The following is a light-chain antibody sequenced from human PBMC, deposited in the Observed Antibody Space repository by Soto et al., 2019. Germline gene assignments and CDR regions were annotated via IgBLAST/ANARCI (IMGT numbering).Light chain of an antibody. Sequence: QSVLTQPPSASGTPGQRVTISCSGSSSNIGSNYVYWYQQLPGTAPKLLIYRNNQRPSGVPDRFSGSKSGTSASLAISGFRSEDEADYYGAAWDEHLSGRGLGTGTKFPVL. J-gene: IGLJ1*01. CDR2: RNN. CDR3: AAWDEHLSGRG. V-gene: IGLV1-47*01. CDR1: SSNIGSNY.